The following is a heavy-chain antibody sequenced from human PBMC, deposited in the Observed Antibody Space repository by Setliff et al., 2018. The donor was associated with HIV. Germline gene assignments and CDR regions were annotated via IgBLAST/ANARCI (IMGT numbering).Heavy chain of an antibody. CDR3: ARDRVPKRGYTYREPDFDS. V-gene: IGHV1-3*01. Sequence: GASVKVSCKASGYTFTSYAMHWVRQAPGQRLEWMGWINAGNGNTKYSQKFQDRVSITRDTSASTGYMEVISLRPEDTAVYYCARDRVPKRGYTYREPDFDSWGQGTLVTVSS. CDR2: INAGNGNT. CDR1: GYTFTSYA. D-gene: IGHD3-16*02. J-gene: IGHJ4*02.